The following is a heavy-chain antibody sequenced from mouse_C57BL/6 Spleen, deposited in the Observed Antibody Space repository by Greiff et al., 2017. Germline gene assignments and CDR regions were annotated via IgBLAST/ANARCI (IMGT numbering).Heavy chain of an antibody. V-gene: IGHV5-4*03. CDR2: ISDGGSYT. CDR3: ARGENGNYDWYFDV. J-gene: IGHJ1*03. Sequence: EVKLVESGGGLVKPGGSLKLSCAASGFTFSSYAMSWVRQTPEKRLEWVATISDGGSYTYSPDNVKGRFTISRDNAKNNLYLQMSHLKSEDTAMYYCARGENGNYDWYFDVWGTGTTVTVSS. D-gene: IGHD2-1*01. CDR1: GFTFSSYA.